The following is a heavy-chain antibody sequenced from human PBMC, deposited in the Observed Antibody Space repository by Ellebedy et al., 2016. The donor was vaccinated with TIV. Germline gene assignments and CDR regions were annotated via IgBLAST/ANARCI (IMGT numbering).Heavy chain of an antibody. CDR3: AKVMTGYSYAPDDF. D-gene: IGHD5-18*01. J-gene: IGHJ4*02. CDR2: ISNGGGGRI. CDR1: GFTFSSYA. V-gene: IGHV3-23*01. Sequence: GESLKISCVVSGFTFSSYAMSWVRQAPGKGLEWVSTISNGGGGRIYYADSVKGRFTISRDNSKNTLYLHMDSLRAADTAIYYCAKVMTGYSYAPDDFWGQGTLVTVSS.